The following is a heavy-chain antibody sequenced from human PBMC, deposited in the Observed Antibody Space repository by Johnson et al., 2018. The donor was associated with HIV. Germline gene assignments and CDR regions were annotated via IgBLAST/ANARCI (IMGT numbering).Heavy chain of an antibody. CDR3: AREGQEFNDAFDI. Sequence: QEQLVESGGGLVQPGGSLRLSCAASGFTFSSYAMHWVRQAPGKGLEWVAVISYDGSNKYYADSVKGRFTISRDNSKNTLYLQMNSLRAEDTAVYYCAREGQEFNDAFDIWGQGTMVTVSS. CDR1: GFTFSSYA. V-gene: IGHV3-30*04. J-gene: IGHJ3*02. CDR2: ISYDGSNK. D-gene: IGHD3-10*01.